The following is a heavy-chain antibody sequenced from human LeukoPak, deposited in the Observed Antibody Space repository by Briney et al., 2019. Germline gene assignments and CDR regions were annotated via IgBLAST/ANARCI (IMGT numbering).Heavy chain of an antibody. V-gene: IGHV1-69*06. CDR1: GSSFSSYT. D-gene: IGHD5-18*01. Sequence: ASVKVSCKASGSSFSSYTITWVRQAPGQGLEWMGGIIPIFRTANYAQNLQGRVTITADKSTSTAYMELSSLRSEDTAVYYCAILDVDTAMVDYWGQGTLVTVSS. J-gene: IGHJ4*02. CDR2: IIPIFRTA. CDR3: AILDVDTAMVDY.